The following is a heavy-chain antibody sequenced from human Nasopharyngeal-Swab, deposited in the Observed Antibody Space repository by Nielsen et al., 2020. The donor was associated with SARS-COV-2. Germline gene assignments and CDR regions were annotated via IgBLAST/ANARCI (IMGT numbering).Heavy chain of an antibody. CDR2: NNHRGST. Sequence: SQTLSLTCAVYGGSFSGYYWSWIRQPPGKGLEWIGENNHRGSTNNNPSLKSRVTISVDTSKNQFSLKLSSVTAADTAVYYCARVVVVPAAMTGEAYYYYYGMDVWGQGTTVTVSS. J-gene: IGHJ6*02. CDR1: GGSFSGYY. V-gene: IGHV4-34*01. CDR3: ARVVVVPAAMTGEAYYYYYGMDV. D-gene: IGHD2-2*01.